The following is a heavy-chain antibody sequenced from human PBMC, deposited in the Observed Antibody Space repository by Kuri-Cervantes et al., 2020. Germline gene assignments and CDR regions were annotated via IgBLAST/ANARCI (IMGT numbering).Heavy chain of an antibody. Sequence: GGSLRLSCAASGFKFDDYAMHWVRQVPGKGLEWVSGISWNSGSIGYADSVKGRFTISRDDAKNSLYLQMNSLRAEDTAVYYCARDRVAARLYYYYGMDVWGQGTTVTVSS. J-gene: IGHJ6*02. D-gene: IGHD6-6*01. CDR2: ISWNSGSI. CDR1: GFKFDDYA. CDR3: ARDRVAARLYYYYGMDV. V-gene: IGHV3-9*01.